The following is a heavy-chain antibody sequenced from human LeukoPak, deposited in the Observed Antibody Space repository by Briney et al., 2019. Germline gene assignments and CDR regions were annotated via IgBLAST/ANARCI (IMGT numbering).Heavy chain of an antibody. D-gene: IGHD2-15*01. CDR2: INHSGST. V-gene: IGHV4-34*01. Sequence: SETLSLTCAAYGGSFSGYYWSWIRQPPGKGLEWIGEINHSGSTNYNPSFKSRVTISVDTSKNQFSLKLSSVTAADTAVYYCARRVLPLLPFDYWGQGTLVTVSS. J-gene: IGHJ4*02. CDR3: ARRVLPLLPFDY. CDR1: GGSFSGYY.